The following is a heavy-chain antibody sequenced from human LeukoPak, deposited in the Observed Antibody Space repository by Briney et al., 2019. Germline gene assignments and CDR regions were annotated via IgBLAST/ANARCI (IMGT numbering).Heavy chain of an antibody. V-gene: IGHV4-39*07. D-gene: IGHD4-17*01. CDR2: IYYSGST. J-gene: IGHJ4*02. CDR3: ARNNYGDYVGDY. CDR1: GGSISSSSYY. Sequence: RPSETLSLTCTVSGGSISSSSYYWGWIRQPPGKGLEWIGSIYYSGSTYYNPSLKSRVTISVDKSKNQFSLRLSSVTAADTAVYYCARNNYGDYVGDYWGQGTLVTVSS.